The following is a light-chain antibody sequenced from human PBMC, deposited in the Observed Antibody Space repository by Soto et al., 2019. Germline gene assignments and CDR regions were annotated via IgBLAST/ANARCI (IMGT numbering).Light chain of an antibody. V-gene: IGLV3-1*01. Sequence: SYELTQPPSVSVSPGQTARITCSGDKLGDTYVSWYQQKAGQSPVLAIYQDTKRPSGIPERFSGSNSGNTATLTISGTQTMDEADYYCQAWGSGTVGFGGGTQLTVL. CDR3: QAWGSGTVG. CDR1: KLGDTY. CDR2: QDT. J-gene: IGLJ2*01.